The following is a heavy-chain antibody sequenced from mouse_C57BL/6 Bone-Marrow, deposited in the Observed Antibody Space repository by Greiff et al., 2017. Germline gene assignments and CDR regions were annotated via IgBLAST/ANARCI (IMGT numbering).Heavy chain of an antibody. J-gene: IGHJ3*01. D-gene: IGHD4-1*01. CDR2: INPSSGYT. CDR3: AKERNGTFAY. CDR1: GYTFTSYT. Sequence: VKLQESGAELARPGASVKMSCKASGYTFTSYTMHWVKQRPGQGLEWIGYINPSSGYTKYNQKFKDKATLTADKSSSTAYMQLSSLTSEDSAVYYCAKERNGTFAYWGQGTLVTVSA. V-gene: IGHV1-4*01.